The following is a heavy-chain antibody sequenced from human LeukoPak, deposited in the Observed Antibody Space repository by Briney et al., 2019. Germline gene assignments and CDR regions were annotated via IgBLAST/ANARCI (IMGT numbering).Heavy chain of an antibody. D-gene: IGHD2-2*02. V-gene: IGHV3-30-3*01. CDR2: ISYDGSNK. Sequence: PGGSLRLSCAASGFTFSSYAMHWVRQAPGKGLEWVAVISYDGSNKYYADSVKGRFTISRDNSKNTLYLQMNSLRAEDTAVYYYATGGVVVPAAIQGKYYYYGMDVWGQGTTVTVSS. CDR3: ATGGVVVPAAIQGKYYYYGMDV. CDR1: GFTFSSYA. J-gene: IGHJ6*02.